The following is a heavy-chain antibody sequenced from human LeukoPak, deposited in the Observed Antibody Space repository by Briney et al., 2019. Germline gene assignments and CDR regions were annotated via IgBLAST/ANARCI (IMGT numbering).Heavy chain of an antibody. CDR3: ARGARFLEWPPCDY. J-gene: IGHJ4*02. Sequence: GESLKISCKASGYSFTNYWIGWVRQMPGKGLEYVGIIYPGDSDTRYSPSFQGQVTISVDTSISTSYLEWSSLKASDTALYYCARGARFLEWPPCDYWGQGTLVTVSS. CDR1: GYSFTNYW. D-gene: IGHD3-3*01. V-gene: IGHV5-51*01. CDR2: IYPGDSDT.